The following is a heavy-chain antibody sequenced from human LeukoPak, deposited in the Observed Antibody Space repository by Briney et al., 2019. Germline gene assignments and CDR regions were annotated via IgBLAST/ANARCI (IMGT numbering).Heavy chain of an antibody. CDR3: AKDSSGYCSGGSCYLLDY. V-gene: IGHV3-30*02. CDR2: IWYGGSNK. J-gene: IGHJ4*02. CDR1: GFTFSSYG. Sequence: GGSLRLSCAASGFTFSSYGMHWVRQAPGKGLEWVAVIWYGGSNKYYADSVKGRFTISRDNSKNTLYLQMNSLRAEDTAVYYCAKDSSGYCSGGSCYLLDYWGQGTLVTVSS. D-gene: IGHD2-15*01.